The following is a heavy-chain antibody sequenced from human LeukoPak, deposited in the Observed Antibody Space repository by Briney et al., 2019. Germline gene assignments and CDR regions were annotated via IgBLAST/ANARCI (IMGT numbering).Heavy chain of an antibody. CDR3: ARFKRAGGWSYFDY. Sequence: SETLSLTCTVSGGSISTYYWSWIRQPPGKGLEWIGHIYNSGSTNYSPSLKSRVTISVDTSKNQFSLKLSSVTAADTAMYYCARFKRAGGWSYFDYWGLGTLVIVSS. CDR2: IYNSGST. CDR1: GGSISTYY. V-gene: IGHV4-59*01. D-gene: IGHD6-19*01. J-gene: IGHJ4*02.